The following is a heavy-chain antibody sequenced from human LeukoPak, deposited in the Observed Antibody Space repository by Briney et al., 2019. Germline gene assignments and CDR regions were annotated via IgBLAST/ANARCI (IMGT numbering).Heavy chain of an antibody. V-gene: IGHV4-59*01. CDR2: IYYTGST. J-gene: IGHJ3*02. CDR1: SGSISRYY. D-gene: IGHD6-19*01. Sequence: PSETLSLTCTVSSGSISRYYWSWIRQPPGKGLDWIGYIYYTGSTYYNPSLKSRVTISVDTSKNQFSLKLNSVTAADTAVYYCARKSVAVRDAFDIWGQGTMVTVSS. CDR3: ARKSVAVRDAFDI.